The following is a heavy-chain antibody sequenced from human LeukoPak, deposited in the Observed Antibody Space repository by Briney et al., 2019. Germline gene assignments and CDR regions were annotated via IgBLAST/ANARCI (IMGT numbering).Heavy chain of an antibody. CDR3: ASPAPTAMEPYNWFDP. D-gene: IGHD5-18*01. CDR1: GGAFSGYC. Sequence: SETLSLTCAVYGGAFSGYCWSWIRQPPGKGLEWIGEINHSGSTNYNPSLKSRVTISVDTSKNQFSLKLSSVTAADTAVYYCASPAPTAMEPYNWFDPWGQGTLVTVSS. CDR2: INHSGST. J-gene: IGHJ5*02. V-gene: IGHV4-34*01.